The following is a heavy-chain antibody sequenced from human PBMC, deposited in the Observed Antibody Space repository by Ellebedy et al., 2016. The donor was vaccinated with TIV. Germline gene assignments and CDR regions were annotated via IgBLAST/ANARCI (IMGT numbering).Heavy chain of an antibody. J-gene: IGHJ4*02. V-gene: IGHV3-30-3*01. D-gene: IGHD1-26*01. CDR2: ISYDGNNE. CDR1: GFTFKNYA. Sequence: GGSLRLSCTASGFTFKNYAMHWVRQAPGKGLEWVAVISYDGNNEYYADSVKGRFTISRDNSKNTLFLQMNSLRAEDTAVYSCARGMYSGNYYRLGYYFDYWGQGTLVTVSS. CDR3: ARGMYSGNYYRLGYYFDY.